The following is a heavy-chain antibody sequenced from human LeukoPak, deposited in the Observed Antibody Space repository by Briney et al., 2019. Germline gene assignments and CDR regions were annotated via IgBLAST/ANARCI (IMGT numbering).Heavy chain of an antibody. CDR2: INPNSGGT. Sequence: RASVKVSCKASGYTFTGYYMHWVRQAPGQGLEWMGWINPNSGGTNYAQKFQGRVTMTRDTSISTAYMELSRLRSDDTAVYYCAKGVDTSGYYYWGYWGQGTLVTVSS. J-gene: IGHJ4*02. CDR3: AKGVDTSGYYYWGY. CDR1: GYTFTGYY. V-gene: IGHV1-2*02. D-gene: IGHD3-22*01.